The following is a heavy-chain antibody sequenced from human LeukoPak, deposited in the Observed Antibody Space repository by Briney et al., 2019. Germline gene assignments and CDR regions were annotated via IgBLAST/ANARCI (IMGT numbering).Heavy chain of an antibody. J-gene: IGHJ5*02. D-gene: IGHD2-2*01. Sequence: GESLKISCKASGYSLTNYWVGWVRQMPGKGLEWMGIIYPGDSDTRYSPSFQGQVTTSADKSISTAYLQWNSLKASDTAVYYCARTGCSSTSCYWFDPWGQGTLVTVSS. V-gene: IGHV5-51*01. CDR2: IYPGDSDT. CDR1: GYSLTNYW. CDR3: ARTGCSSTSCYWFDP.